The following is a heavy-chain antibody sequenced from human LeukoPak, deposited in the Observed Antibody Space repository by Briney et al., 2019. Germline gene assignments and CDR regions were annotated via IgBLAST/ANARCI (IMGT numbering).Heavy chain of an antibody. D-gene: IGHD6-19*01. CDR2: ISAYNGNT. V-gene: IGHV1-18*01. CDR1: GYTFISYG. Sequence: ASVKVSCKASGYTFISYGMSWVRQAPGQRLEWMGWISAYNGNTNYAQKLQGRVTMTTDTSTSTAYMELRSLRSDDTAVYYCARGGRQWLVNYYYYYYMDVWGKGTTVTVSS. CDR3: ARGGRQWLVNYYYYYYMDV. J-gene: IGHJ6*03.